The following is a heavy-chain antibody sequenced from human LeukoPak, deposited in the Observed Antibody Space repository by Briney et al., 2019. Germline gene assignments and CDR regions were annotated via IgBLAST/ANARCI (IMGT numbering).Heavy chain of an antibody. J-gene: IGHJ4*02. V-gene: IGHV4-39*07. D-gene: IGHD3-22*01. CDR1: GASISSSSSY. CDR2: INHSGST. CDR3: ARDRSGSFDY. Sequence: PSETLSLTCTVSGASISSSSSYWGWIRQSPGKGLEWIGEINHSGSTNYNPSLKSRVTISVDTSKNQFSLKLSSVTAADTAVYYCARDRSGSFDYWGQGTLVTVSS.